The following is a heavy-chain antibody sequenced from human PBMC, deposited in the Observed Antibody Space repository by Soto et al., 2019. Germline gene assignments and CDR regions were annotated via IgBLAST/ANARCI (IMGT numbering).Heavy chain of an antibody. Sequence: PSETLSLTCAVSGDSINNYVWSWIRQPPGEGLEWLGFICYNGTTYSNPSLKSGVTISVETSKTKFSLKLRSVAAADTAVYYCARSITISVVIARNWFDFWGQGTLVTVSS. J-gene: IGHJ5*01. CDR1: GDSINNYV. D-gene: IGHD3-3*01. V-gene: IGHV4-59*01. CDR3: ARSITISVVIARNWFDF. CDR2: ICYNGTT.